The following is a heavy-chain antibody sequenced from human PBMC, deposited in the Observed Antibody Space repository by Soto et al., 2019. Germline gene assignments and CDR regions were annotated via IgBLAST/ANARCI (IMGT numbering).Heavy chain of an antibody. CDR2: IWYDGSNK. Sequence: PGGSLRLSCAAPGFTFSSYGMHWVRQAPGKGLEWVAVIWYDGSNKYYADSVKGRFTISRDNSKNTLYLQMNSLRAEDTAVYYCARDRKPYYYYSYLAVWGKGTRATVPS. J-gene: IGHJ6*03. CDR1: GFTFSSYG. V-gene: IGHV3-33*01. CDR3: ARDRKPYYYYSYLAV.